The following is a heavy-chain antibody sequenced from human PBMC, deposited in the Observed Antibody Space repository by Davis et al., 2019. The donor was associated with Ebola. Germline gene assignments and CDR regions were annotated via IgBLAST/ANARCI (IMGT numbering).Heavy chain of an antibody. V-gene: IGHV1-46*01. D-gene: IGHD4-17*01. CDR3: ERDSDGDYVNYYYYDGMDV. CDR2: INPSAGST. CDR1: VYTFTSYY. J-gene: IGHJ6*02. Sequence: SVPVSCMASVYTFTSYYMHWVRQAPGQGLEWMGLINPSAGSTSYAQKFQGRVTMTRDTSTSTVYMELSSLRSEDTAVYYCERDSDGDYVNYYYYDGMDVWGQGTTVTVSS.